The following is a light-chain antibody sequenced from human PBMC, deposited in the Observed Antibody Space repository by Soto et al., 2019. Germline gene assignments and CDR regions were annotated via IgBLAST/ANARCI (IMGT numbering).Light chain of an antibody. CDR3: ATWDDSLEGWV. CDR2: SNS. Sequence: QSVLTQPPSASGTPGQTVAISCSGSHSNIKSNTVTWYLHLPGTAPKLLIYSNSQRPSGVPDRFSGSKSGTSASLAISGLQSEDEAEYYCATWDDSLEGWVFGGGTKLTVL. J-gene: IGLJ3*02. CDR1: HSNIKSNT. V-gene: IGLV1-44*01.